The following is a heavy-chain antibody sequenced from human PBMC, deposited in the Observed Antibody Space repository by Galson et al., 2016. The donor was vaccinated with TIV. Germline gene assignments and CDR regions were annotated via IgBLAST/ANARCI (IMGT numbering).Heavy chain of an antibody. J-gene: IGHJ2*01. Sequence: SLRLSCAASGFTVDNYWMTWVRHAPGRGLEWVGSVKHDGSEPKFGDTVKGQFTISRDNAKKSLYLQMNSLRAEDTAVYYCARSITMMVLVQYWYFDLWGRGTLVTVSS. CDR2: VKHDGSEP. CDR3: ARSITMMVLVQYWYFDL. V-gene: IGHV3-7*05. D-gene: IGHD3-22*01. CDR1: GFTVDNYW.